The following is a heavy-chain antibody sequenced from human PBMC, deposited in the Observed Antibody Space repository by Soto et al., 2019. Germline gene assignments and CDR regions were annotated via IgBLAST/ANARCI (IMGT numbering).Heavy chain of an antibody. CDR1: GGSITSSGYY. Sequence: QVQLKESGPGLVKPSQTLSLTCTVSGGSITSSGYYWSWIRQHPGKGLEWIGDIYNSGSIYYNPALKSRITISIDTSKNQFALKLSSVTAADTAVCFCARDKSDREMPSRYYYAYLGQGTVVAVSS. J-gene: IGHJ4*02. V-gene: IGHV4-31*03. CDR2: IYNSGSI. D-gene: IGHD2-15*01. CDR3: ARDKSDREMPSRYYYAY.